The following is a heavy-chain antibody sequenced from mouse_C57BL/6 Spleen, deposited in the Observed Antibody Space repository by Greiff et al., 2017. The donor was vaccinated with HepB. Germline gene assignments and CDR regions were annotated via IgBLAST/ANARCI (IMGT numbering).Heavy chain of an antibody. V-gene: IGHV5-16*01. CDR2: INYDGSST. CDR1: GFTFSDYY. Sequence: EVQLVESEGGLVQPGSSMKLSCTASGFTFSDYYMAWVRQVPEKGLEWVANINYDGSSTYYLDSLKSRFIIPRDNAKNILYLQMSSLKSEDTATYYCAREDTTALMDYWGQGTSVTVSS. D-gene: IGHD1-2*01. J-gene: IGHJ4*01. CDR3: AREDTTALMDY.